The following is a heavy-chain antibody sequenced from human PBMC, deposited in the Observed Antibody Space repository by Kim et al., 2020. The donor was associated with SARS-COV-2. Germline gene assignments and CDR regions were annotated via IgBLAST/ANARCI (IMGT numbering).Heavy chain of an antibody. J-gene: IGHJ4*02. V-gene: IGHV3-23*01. CDR3: VKDRGGLIAAADTGDY. CDR1: GFTFSTYA. Sequence: GGSLRLSCAASGFTFSTYAMSWVRQAPGKGLQWVSVMSGSGGSTYYADSVKGRFTISRDNSRDTLYLQMNSLRAEDTAVYYCVKDRGGLIAAADTGDYWGQGTLVTVSS. CDR2: MSGSGGST. D-gene: IGHD6-13*01.